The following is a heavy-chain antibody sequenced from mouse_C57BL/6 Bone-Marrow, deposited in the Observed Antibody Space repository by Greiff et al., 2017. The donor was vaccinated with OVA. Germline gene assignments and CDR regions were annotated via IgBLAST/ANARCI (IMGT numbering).Heavy chain of an antibody. CDR3: ARFPYGYYGSSPFAY. CDR2: IYPGSGST. CDR1: GYTFTSYW. Sequence: QVQLQQPGAELVKPGASVKMSCKASGYTFTSYWITWVKQRPGQGLEWIGDIYPGSGSTNYNEKFKSKATLTADKSSRTAYMQLSSLTYEDSAVYYCARFPYGYYGSSPFAYWGQVTLVTVSA. V-gene: IGHV1-55*01. D-gene: IGHD1-1*01. J-gene: IGHJ3*01.